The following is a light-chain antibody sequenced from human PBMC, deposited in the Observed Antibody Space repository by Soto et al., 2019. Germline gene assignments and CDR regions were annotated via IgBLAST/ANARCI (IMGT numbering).Light chain of an antibody. CDR2: DES. Sequence: EIVLTQSPATLSLSQGQRATVSCGASQSVSSSYLAWYQQKPGLAPRILIYDESSRATGIPDRLSGSGSGTDFTLTISRLEPEDFAVYYCQQYGSSPITCGQGTRLEIK. CDR1: QSVSSSY. J-gene: IGKJ5*01. CDR3: QQYGSSPIT. V-gene: IGKV3D-20*01.